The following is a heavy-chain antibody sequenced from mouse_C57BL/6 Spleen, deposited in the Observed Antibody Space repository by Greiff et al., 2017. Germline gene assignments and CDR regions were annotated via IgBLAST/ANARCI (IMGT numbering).Heavy chain of an antibody. CDR1: GFTFSSYA. V-gene: IGHV5-4*01. CDR3: ARDGGGTRFAY. Sequence: EVQLMESGGGLVKPGGSLKLSCAASGFTFSSYAMSWVRQTPEKRLEWVATISDGGSYTYYPDNVKGRFTISGDNAKNNLYLQMSHLKSEDTAMYYCARDGGGTRFAYWGQGTLVTVSA. D-gene: IGHD3-3*01. CDR2: ISDGGSYT. J-gene: IGHJ3*01.